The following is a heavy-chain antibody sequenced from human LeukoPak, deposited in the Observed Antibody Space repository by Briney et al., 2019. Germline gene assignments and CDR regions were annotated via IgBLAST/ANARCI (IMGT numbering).Heavy chain of an antibody. Sequence: SETLSLTCTVSGGSIGSYYWSWIRQPPGKGLEWIGCIYYSGSTNYNPSLKSRVTISVDTSKNQFSLKLSSVTAADTAVYYCARERYSSGWYGDYFDYWGQGTLVTVSS. CDR2: IYYSGST. CDR1: GGSIGSYY. J-gene: IGHJ4*02. V-gene: IGHV4-59*01. D-gene: IGHD6-19*01. CDR3: ARERYSSGWYGDYFDY.